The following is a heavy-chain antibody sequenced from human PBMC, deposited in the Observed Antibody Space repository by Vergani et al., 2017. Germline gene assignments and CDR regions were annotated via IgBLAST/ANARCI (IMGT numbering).Heavy chain of an antibody. D-gene: IGHD6-13*01. V-gene: IGHV4-39*01. Sequence: QLQLQESGPGLVKPSETLSLTCTVSGGSISSSSYYWGWIRQPPGKGLEWIGSIYYSGSTYYNPSLKSRVTISVDTSKNQFALKLSSGTAADTAVYYCARRRDSWDPSPTSHFDYWGQGTLVTVSS. CDR1: GGSISSSSYY. J-gene: IGHJ4*02. CDR2: IYYSGST. CDR3: ARRRDSWDPSPTSHFDY.